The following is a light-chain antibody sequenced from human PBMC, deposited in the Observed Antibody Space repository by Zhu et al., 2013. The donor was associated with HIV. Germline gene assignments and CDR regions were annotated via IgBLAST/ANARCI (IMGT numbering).Light chain of an antibody. CDR2: EVS. Sequence: QSALTQPASVSGSPGQSITISCTGTSSDVGGYKYVSWYQQHPGKAPKLMIYEVSNRPSGVSNRFSGSKSGNTASLTISGLQSEDEADYYCAVWDDSLNGVIFGGGTKVTVL. J-gene: IGLJ2*01. CDR3: AVWDDSLNGVI. CDR1: SSDVGGYKY. V-gene: IGLV2-14*01.